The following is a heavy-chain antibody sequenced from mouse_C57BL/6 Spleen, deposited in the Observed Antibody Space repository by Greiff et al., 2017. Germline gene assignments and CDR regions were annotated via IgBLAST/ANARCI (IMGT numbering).Heavy chain of an antibody. V-gene: IGHV1-55*01. J-gene: IGHJ2*01. CDR1: GYTFTSYW. Sequence: QVQLQQPGAELVKPGASVTMSCKASGYTFTSYWITWVKQRPGQGLEWIGDIYPGSGSTNYNEKFKSKATLTVDTSSSTAYMQLSSLTSEDSAVYYCAREGLLLRYFYYWGQGTTLTVSS. D-gene: IGHD2-1*01. CDR2: IYPGSGST. CDR3: AREGLLLRYFYY.